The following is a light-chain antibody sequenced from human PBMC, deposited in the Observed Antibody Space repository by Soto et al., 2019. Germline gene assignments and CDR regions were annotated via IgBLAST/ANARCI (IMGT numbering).Light chain of an antibody. CDR2: GAS. V-gene: IGKV3-20*01. CDR3: QQYGRSPGT. J-gene: IGKJ1*01. Sequence: EIVLTQSPGTQSLSPGERATLSGRVSQSVSSTHLAWYQQKPGQAPRLLIHGASSRATGIPDRFSGSGSGTDFTLTISRLEPEDFAVYYCQQYGRSPGTFGQGTKVEIK. CDR1: QSVSSTH.